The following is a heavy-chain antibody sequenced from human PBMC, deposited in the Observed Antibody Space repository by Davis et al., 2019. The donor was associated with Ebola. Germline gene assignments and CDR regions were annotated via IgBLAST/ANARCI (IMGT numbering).Heavy chain of an antibody. J-gene: IGHJ4*02. D-gene: IGHD6-13*01. CDR3: AREGGSSWYPFDY. CDR1: GGTFSSYT. CDR2: IIPILGIA. Sequence: SVKVSCKASGGTFSSYTISWVRQAPGQGLEWMGRIIPILGIANYAQKFQGRVTITADKSTSTAYMELSSLRSEDTAVYYCAREGGSSWYPFDYWGQGTLVTVSS. V-gene: IGHV1-69*04.